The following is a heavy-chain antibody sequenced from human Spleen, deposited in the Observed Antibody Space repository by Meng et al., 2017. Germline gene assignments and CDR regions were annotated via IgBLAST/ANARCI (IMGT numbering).Heavy chain of an antibody. CDR1: GYSISSGYY. CDR2: IYHSGST. CDR3: ARWYSGSYYGFDY. Sequence: GSLRLSCTVSGYSISSGYYWGWIRQPPGKGLEWIGSIYHSGSTYYNPFLKSRVTISVDTSKNQFSLKLSSVTAADTAVYYCARWYSGSYYGFDYWGQGTLVTVSS. V-gene: IGHV4-38-2*02. D-gene: IGHD1-26*01. J-gene: IGHJ4*02.